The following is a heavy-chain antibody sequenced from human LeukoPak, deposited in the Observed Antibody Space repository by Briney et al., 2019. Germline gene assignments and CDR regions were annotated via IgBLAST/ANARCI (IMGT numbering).Heavy chain of an antibody. D-gene: IGHD3-16*01. Sequence: PGGSLRLSCAASGFTFSSYWMSWVRQAPGKGLEWVANIKQDGSEKYYVDSVKGRFTISRDNAKNSLYLQMNSLRAEDTAVYYCARYRVITNDYFDSWGQGTLVTVSS. CDR2: IKQDGSEK. V-gene: IGHV3-7*01. J-gene: IGHJ4*02. CDR1: GFTFSSYW. CDR3: ARYRVITNDYFDS.